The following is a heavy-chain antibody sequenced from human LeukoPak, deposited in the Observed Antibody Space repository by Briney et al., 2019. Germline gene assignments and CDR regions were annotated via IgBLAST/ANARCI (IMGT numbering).Heavy chain of an antibody. CDR1: GYSFTSYW. CDR3: ARHDVRSPYYYDSSGYYYDY. J-gene: IGHJ4*02. CDR2: IYPGDSDT. Sequence: KVGESLKISCKGSGYSFTSYWIGWVRQMPGKGLEWMGIIYPGDSDTRYSPSFQGQVTISADKSISTAYLQWSSLKASDTAMYYCARHDVRSPYYYDSSGYYYDYWGQGTLVTVSS. V-gene: IGHV5-51*01. D-gene: IGHD3-22*01.